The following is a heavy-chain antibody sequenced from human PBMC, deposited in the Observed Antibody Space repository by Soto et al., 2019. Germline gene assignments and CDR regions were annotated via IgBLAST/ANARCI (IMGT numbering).Heavy chain of an antibody. CDR3: AREYDISGVWSGGLDN. V-gene: IGHV3-30-3*01. D-gene: IGHD3-22*01. J-gene: IGHJ4*02. CDR1: GFSFNSSA. Sequence: QVQLMEAGGGVAQPGRSLRLSCGASGFSFNSSAMHWVRQAPGKGLEWVEVMSYDGTKKYNVESVKGRFIISRDNSKNTLYLQMNSLRIEDTAVYYCAREYDISGVWSGGLDNWGQGTLVIVSS. CDR2: MSYDGTKK.